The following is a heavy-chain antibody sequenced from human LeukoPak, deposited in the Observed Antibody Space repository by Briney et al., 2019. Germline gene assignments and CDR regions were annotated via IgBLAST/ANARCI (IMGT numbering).Heavy chain of an antibody. CDR2: IFYSGST. V-gene: IGHV4-59*01. D-gene: IGHD2-21*02. Sequence: SETLSLTCSVSGGSINNYYWSWIRQPPGKGLEWIGHIFYSGSTNYNPSLKSRVTISLVMSKNQISLKLSSVTTADTAMYYCARTDDAFHIWGHGTTVTVSS. J-gene: IGHJ3*02. CDR1: GGSINNYY. CDR3: ARTDDAFHI.